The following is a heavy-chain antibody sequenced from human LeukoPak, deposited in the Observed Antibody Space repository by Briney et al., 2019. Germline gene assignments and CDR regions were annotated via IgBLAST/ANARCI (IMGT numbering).Heavy chain of an antibody. Sequence: GGSLRLSCAASGFTFSRYFMSWVRQTPGKGLEWLANINEGGSGTYYVDAVKGRFTISRDNSKNTLYLQMNSLRAEDTAVYYCAKVEMAYFDYWGQGTLVIVSS. CDR1: GFTFSRYF. J-gene: IGHJ4*02. CDR2: INEGGSGT. CDR3: AKVEMAYFDY. V-gene: IGHV3-7*03. D-gene: IGHD5-24*01.